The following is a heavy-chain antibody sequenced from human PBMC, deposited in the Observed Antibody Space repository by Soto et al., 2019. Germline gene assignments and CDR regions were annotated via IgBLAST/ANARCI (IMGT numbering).Heavy chain of an antibody. CDR1: GFTFSSYA. D-gene: IGHD5-18*01. Sequence: GGSLRLSCAASGFTFSSYAMSWVRQAPGKGLEWVSAISGSGGSTYYADSVKGRFTISGDNSKNTLYLQMNSLRAEDTAVYYCAKDPMVTLGKDAFDIWGQGTMVTVSS. CDR2: ISGSGGST. J-gene: IGHJ3*02. V-gene: IGHV3-23*01. CDR3: AKDPMVTLGKDAFDI.